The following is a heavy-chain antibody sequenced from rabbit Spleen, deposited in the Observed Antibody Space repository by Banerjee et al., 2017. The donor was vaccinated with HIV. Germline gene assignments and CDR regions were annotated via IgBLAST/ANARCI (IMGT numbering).Heavy chain of an antibody. V-gene: IGHV1S45*01. D-gene: IGHD8-1*01. Sequence: QEQLVETGGGLVQPGGSLTLSCKASGFSFSYSDYMCWVRQPPGKGPEWIACIGAGVTYTTYYATWAKGRFTISKTSSTTVTLQMTSLTAADTATYFCARDSGTSFSSYGMDLWGPGTLVTVS. CDR1: GFSFSYSDY. CDR3: ARDSGTSFSSYGMDL. CDR2: IGAGVTYTT. J-gene: IGHJ6*01.